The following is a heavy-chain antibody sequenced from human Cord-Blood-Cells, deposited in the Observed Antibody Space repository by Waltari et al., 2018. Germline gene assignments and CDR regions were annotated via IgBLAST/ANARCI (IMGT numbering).Heavy chain of an antibody. CDR1: GGSISSSRYY. V-gene: IGHV4-39*01. J-gene: IGHJ4*02. Sequence: QLQLQESGPGLVKPSETLSLTCTVSGGSISSSRYYWGWIRQPPGKGLEWIGSIYYSESTYYTPSLKSRVTISVDTSKNQFSLKLSSVTAADTAVYYCARLWYFDYWGQGTLVTVSS. CDR2: IYYSEST. CDR3: ARLWYFDY.